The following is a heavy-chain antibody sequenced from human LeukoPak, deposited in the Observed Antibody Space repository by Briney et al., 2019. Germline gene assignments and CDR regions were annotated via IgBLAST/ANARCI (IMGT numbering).Heavy chain of an antibody. D-gene: IGHD2-2*01. V-gene: IGHV3-23*01. CDR2: ISGSGGST. Sequence: AGGSLRLSCAASGFTFSSYAMSWVRQAPGKGLEWVSAISGSGGSTYYADSVKGRFTISRDNSKNTLYLQMNSLRAEDTAVYYCAKDLGYGTSLILDYWGQGTLVTVSS. CDR1: GFTFSSYA. J-gene: IGHJ4*02. CDR3: AKDLGYGTSLILDY.